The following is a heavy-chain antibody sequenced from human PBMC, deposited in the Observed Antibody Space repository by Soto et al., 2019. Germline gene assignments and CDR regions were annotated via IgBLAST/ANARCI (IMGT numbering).Heavy chain of an antibody. D-gene: IGHD6-13*01. CDR1: GGSISSYY. J-gene: IGHJ5*02. Sequence: SETLSLTCTVSGGSISSYYLSWIRQPPGKGLEWIGYIYYIGSTNYNPSLKSRVTISVDTSKNQISLTLTSVTAADTALFYCVAYSASHNWFGRWGQGTLVTVSS. V-gene: IGHV4-59*08. CDR3: VAYSASHNWFGR. CDR2: IYYIGST.